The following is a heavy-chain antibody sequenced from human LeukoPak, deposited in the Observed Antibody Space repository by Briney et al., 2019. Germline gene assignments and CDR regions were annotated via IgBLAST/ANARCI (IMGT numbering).Heavy chain of an antibody. CDR2: IYYSGST. Sequence: SETLSLTCTVSGGSISSYYWSWIRQPPGKGLEWIGYIYYSGSTNYNPSLKSRVTISVDTSKNQFSLKLSSVTAADTAVYYCAREDYDRRIDYWGQGTLVTVSS. J-gene: IGHJ4*02. CDR1: GGSISSYY. CDR3: AREDYDRRIDY. D-gene: IGHD3-22*01. V-gene: IGHV4-59*01.